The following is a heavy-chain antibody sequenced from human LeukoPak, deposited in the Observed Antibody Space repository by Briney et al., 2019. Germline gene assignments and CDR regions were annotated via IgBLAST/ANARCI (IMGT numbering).Heavy chain of an antibody. J-gene: IGHJ6*02. CDR1: GGSIRSYY. D-gene: IGHD3-22*01. CDR3: ARDRYDSSGYYYPPPHYYYYGMDV. CDR2: IYYSGST. V-gene: IGHV4-59*12. Sequence: SETLSLTCTVSGGSIRSYYWGWIRQPPGKGLEWIGYIYYSGSTNYNPSLKSRVTMSVDTSKNQFSLKLSSVTAADTAVYYCARDRYDSSGYYYPPPHYYYYGMDVWGQGTTVTVSS.